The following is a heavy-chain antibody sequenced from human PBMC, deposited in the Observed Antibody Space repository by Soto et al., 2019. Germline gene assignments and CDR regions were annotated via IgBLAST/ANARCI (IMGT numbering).Heavy chain of an antibody. CDR2: IYYSGST. D-gene: IGHD3-22*01. CDR1: GGSISSGDYY. V-gene: IGHV4-30-4*01. CDR3: ARGYYDSSGYYYYYGMDV. J-gene: IGHJ6*02. Sequence: SETLSLTCTVSGGSISSGDYYWSGIRHPPGKGLEWIGYIYYSGSTYYNPSLKSRVTISVDTSKNQFSLKLSPVTAADTAVYYCARGYYDSSGYYYYYGMDVWGQGTTVTVS.